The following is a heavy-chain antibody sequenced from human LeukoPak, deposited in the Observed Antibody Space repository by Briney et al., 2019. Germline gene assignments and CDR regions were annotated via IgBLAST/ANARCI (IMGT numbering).Heavy chain of an antibody. CDR1: GGSISNGVYY. J-gene: IGHJ4*02. CDR3: ARRAGAIPGYFDY. CDR2: IYYSGRT. V-gene: IGHV4-31*01. Sequence: SETLSLTCTVSGGSISNGVYYWSWIRQHPGKGLEWIGYIYYSGRTYYNPSLKSQVTISVDTSKNQFSLKLSSVTAADTAVYYCARRAGAIPGYFDYWGQGTLVTVSS. D-gene: IGHD1-26*01.